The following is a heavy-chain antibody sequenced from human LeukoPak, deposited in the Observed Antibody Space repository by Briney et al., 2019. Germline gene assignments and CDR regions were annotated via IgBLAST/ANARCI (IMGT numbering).Heavy chain of an antibody. CDR2: IIPILGIA. D-gene: IGHD3-22*01. CDR1: GGTFSSYA. Sequence: SVKVSCKASGGTFSSYAISWVRQAPGQELEWMGRIIPILGIANYAQKFQGRVTITADKSTSTAYMELSSLRSEDTAVYYCWYYYDSSGYRPGNWYFDLWGRGTLVTVSS. CDR3: WYYYDSSGYRPGNWYFDL. V-gene: IGHV1-69*04. J-gene: IGHJ2*01.